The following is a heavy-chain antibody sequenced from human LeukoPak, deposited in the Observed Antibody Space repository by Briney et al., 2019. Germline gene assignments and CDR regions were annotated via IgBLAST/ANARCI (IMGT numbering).Heavy chain of an antibody. D-gene: IGHD1-26*01. Sequence: SETLSLTCTVSGGSISSSSYYWGWIRQPPGKGLEWIGSIYYSGSTYYNPSLKSRVTISVDTSKNQFSLKLSSVTAADTAVYYCARVSEWELQEAYFDYWGQGTLVTVSS. V-gene: IGHV4-39*07. CDR3: ARVSEWELQEAYFDY. CDR2: IYYSGST. CDR1: GGSISSSSYY. J-gene: IGHJ4*02.